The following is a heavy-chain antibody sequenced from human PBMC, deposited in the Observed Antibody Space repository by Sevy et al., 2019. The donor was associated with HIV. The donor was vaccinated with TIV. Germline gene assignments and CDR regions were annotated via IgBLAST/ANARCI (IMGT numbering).Heavy chain of an antibody. CDR3: ARAEGRYHYSYYGMDV. D-gene: IGHD2-2*01. CDR2: IKQDGSET. Sequence: GGSLRLSCAASGFTVSNYWMSWVRQAPGKGLEWVANIKQDGSETYHVDSVKGRLTISRDNAKNSLYLQMHSLRVEDTAVYYCARAEGRYHYSYYGMDVWGQGSTVTVSS. CDR1: GFTVSNYW. J-gene: IGHJ6*02. V-gene: IGHV3-7*01.